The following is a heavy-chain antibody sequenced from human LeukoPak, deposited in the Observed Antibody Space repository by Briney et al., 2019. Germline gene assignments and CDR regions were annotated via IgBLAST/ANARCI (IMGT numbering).Heavy chain of an antibody. J-gene: IGHJ3*02. CDR3: ATTILYSSSWYGDDAFDI. D-gene: IGHD6-13*01. CDR1: GFTFSSYG. Sequence: GGSLRLSCAASGFTFSSYGMHWVRQAPGKGLEGVAVIWYDGSNKYYADSVKGRFTISRANSKNTLYLQMNSLRAEDTAVYYCATTILYSSSWYGDDAFDIWGQGTMVTVSS. V-gene: IGHV3-33*01. CDR2: IWYDGSNK.